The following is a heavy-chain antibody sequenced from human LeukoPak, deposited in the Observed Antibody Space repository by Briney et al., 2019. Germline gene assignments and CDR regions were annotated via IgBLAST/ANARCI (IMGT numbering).Heavy chain of an antibody. J-gene: IGHJ3*02. V-gene: IGHV1-69*04. CDR3: ARNVYYDSSGLSLDI. CDR1: GDSFNSHA. Sequence: SVKVSCKASGDSFNSHAISWVRQAPGLGFEWMGRIIPILDMTSYAEKFQGRVTFTADQSTSTAYMELSSLRSEDTAVYYCARNVYYDSSGLSLDIWGQGTMVTVSS. CDR2: IIPILDMT. D-gene: IGHD3-22*01.